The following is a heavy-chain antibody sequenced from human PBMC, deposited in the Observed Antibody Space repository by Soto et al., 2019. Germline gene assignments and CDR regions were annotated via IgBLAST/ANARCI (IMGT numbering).Heavy chain of an antibody. CDR2: IYYSGST. CDR3: ARMVRGVIMSYGMDV. D-gene: IGHD3-10*01. J-gene: IGHJ6*02. V-gene: IGHV4-39*07. Sequence: SETLSLTCTVSGGSISRSSYYWGWIRQPPGKGLEWIGSIYYSGSTYYNPSLKSRVTISVDTSKNQFSLKLSSVTAADTAVYYCARMVRGVIMSYGMDVWGQGTTVTVSS. CDR1: GGSISRSSYY.